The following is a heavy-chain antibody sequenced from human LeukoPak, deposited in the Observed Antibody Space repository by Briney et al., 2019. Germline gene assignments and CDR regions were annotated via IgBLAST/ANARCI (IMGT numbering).Heavy chain of an antibody. J-gene: IGHJ3*02. D-gene: IGHD3-22*01. CDR3: ARDATYDSSGYRAYDI. CDR2: ITSYNGNT. V-gene: IGHV1-18*01. CDR1: GYTFTSYG. Sequence: ASVKVSCKASGYTFTSYGISWVRQAPGQGLEWMGWITSYNGNTNYAQKLQGRVTMTTDTSTSTAYMELRSLRSDDTAVYYCARDATYDSSGYRAYDIWGQGAMVTVSS.